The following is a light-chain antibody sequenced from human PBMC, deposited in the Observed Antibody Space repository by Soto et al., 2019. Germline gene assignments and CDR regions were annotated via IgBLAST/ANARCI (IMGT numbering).Light chain of an antibody. CDR1: SSAVGGYHY. CDR3: SSYTITTTYV. J-gene: IGLJ1*01. Sequence: QSVLTQPAAVSGSRGQTNTICRTGRSSAVGGYHYVSYYQQLPGKPPNLLIYEVSDPPSAVSNRFSGSKSGNTASLTISRLQAEDEADYYCSSYTITTTYVFGTGTKVTVL. V-gene: IGLV2-14*01. CDR2: EVS.